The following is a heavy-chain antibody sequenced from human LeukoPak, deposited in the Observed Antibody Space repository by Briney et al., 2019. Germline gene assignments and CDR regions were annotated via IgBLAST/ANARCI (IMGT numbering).Heavy chain of an antibody. Sequence: GGSLRLSCAASGFNFMSYSINWVRQAPGKGLEWVSSISSSSVYIYYADSVKGRFTISRDNAKSSLYLQMSSLRAEDTAVYYCARAMVRGVNDYWGQGTLVTVSS. CDR2: ISSSSVYI. D-gene: IGHD3-10*01. J-gene: IGHJ4*02. CDR1: GFNFMSYS. V-gene: IGHV3-21*01. CDR3: ARAMVRGVNDY.